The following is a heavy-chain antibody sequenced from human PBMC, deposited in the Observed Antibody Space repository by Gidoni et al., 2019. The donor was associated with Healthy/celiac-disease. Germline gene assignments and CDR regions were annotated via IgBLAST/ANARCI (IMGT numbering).Heavy chain of an antibody. Sequence: QVQLVQSGAEVKKPGSSVKVSCKASGGTFSSYAISWVRQAPGQGLEWMGGIIPIFGTANYAQKFQGRVTITADKSMSTAYMELSSLRSEDTAVYYCASLNYDSSGPPTAGAFDIWGQGTMVTVSS. CDR2: IIPIFGTA. V-gene: IGHV1-69*06. CDR1: GGTFSSYA. J-gene: IGHJ3*02. D-gene: IGHD3-22*01. CDR3: ASLNYDSSGPPTAGAFDI.